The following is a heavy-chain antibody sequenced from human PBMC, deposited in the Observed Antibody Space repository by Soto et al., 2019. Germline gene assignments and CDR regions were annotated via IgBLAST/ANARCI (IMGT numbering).Heavy chain of an antibody. J-gene: IGHJ4*02. V-gene: IGHV2-5*02. Sequence: QITLKESGPTLVKPTQTLTLTCTFSGFSLSTSVVGVGWIRQPPGKALEGLALIYWDDDKRYSPSLKSRLTITKDTSKNQVVLTMTNMDPVDTATYYCANSPGGLLPFDYWGQGTLVTVSS. D-gene: IGHD3-22*01. CDR3: ANSPGGLLPFDY. CDR1: GFSLSTSVVG. CDR2: IYWDDDK.